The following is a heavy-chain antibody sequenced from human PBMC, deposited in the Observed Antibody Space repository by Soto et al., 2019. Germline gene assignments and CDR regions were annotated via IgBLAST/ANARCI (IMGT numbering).Heavy chain of an antibody. Sequence: GGSLRLSCAASGFTFSSYSMNWVRQAPGRGLEWVSSISSSSSYIYYADSVKGRFTISRDNAKNSLYLQMNSLRAEDTAVYYCARAPSIAARGYYYYGMDVWGQGTTVTVSS. D-gene: IGHD6-6*01. CDR2: ISSSSSYI. V-gene: IGHV3-21*01. CDR1: GFTFSSYS. CDR3: ARAPSIAARGYYYYGMDV. J-gene: IGHJ6*02.